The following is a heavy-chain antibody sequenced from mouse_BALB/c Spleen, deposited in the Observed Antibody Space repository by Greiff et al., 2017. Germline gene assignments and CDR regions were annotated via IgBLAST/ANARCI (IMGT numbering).Heavy chain of an antibody. D-gene: IGHD2-14*01. CDR2: ISTYYGNT. Sequence: QVQLQQSGPELVRPGVSVKISCKGSGYTFTDYAMHWVKQSHAKSLEWIGVISTYYGNTNYNQKFKGKATMTVDKSSSTAYMELARLTSEDSAIYYGARGNRYDGGDYFDYWGQGTTLTVSS. CDR1: GYTFTDYA. CDR3: ARGNRYDGGDYFDY. J-gene: IGHJ2*01. V-gene: IGHV1-67*01.